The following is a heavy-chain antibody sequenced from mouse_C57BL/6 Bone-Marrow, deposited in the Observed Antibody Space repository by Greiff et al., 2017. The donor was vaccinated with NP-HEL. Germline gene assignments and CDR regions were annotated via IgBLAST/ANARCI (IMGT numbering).Heavy chain of an antibody. V-gene: IGHV1-50*01. D-gene: IGHD1-1*01. CDR2: IDPSDSYT. J-gene: IGHJ2*01. CDR3: ARWRVVATDY. Sequence: VQLQQPGAELVKPGASVKLSCKASGYTFTSYWMQWVKQRPGQGLEWIGEIDPSDSYTNYNQKFKGKATLTVDTSSSTAYMQLSSLTSEDSAVYYWARWRVVATDYWGQGTTLTVSS. CDR1: GYTFTSYW.